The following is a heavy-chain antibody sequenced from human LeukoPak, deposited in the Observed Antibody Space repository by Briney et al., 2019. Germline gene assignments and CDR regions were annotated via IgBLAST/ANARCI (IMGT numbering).Heavy chain of an antibody. CDR2: INPSGGST. J-gene: IGHJ4*02. CDR3: ARGGHSSSWHRTDEYYFDY. V-gene: IGHV1-46*01. CDR1: GYTFTSYY. D-gene: IGHD6-13*01. Sequence: GASVKVSCTASGYTFTSYYMHWVRQAPGQGLEWMGIINPSGGSTSYAQKFQGRVTMTRDTSTSTVYMELSSLRSEDTAVYYCARGGHSSSWHRTDEYYFDYWGQGTLVTVSS.